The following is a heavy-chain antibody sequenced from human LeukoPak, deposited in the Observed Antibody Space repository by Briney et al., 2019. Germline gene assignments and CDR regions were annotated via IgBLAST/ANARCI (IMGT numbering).Heavy chain of an antibody. Sequence: QPGGSLRLSCAASGFTFNNYAMSWARQAPEKGLEWVSGISDNGIATYYADSVKGRFTISRDNSKNTLDLQMNSLRAEDTAIYYCAKGYYYGSGSYYRFDSWGQGTLVTVSS. D-gene: IGHD3-10*01. V-gene: IGHV3-23*01. CDR1: GFTFNNYA. J-gene: IGHJ4*02. CDR3: AKGYYYGSGSYYRFDS. CDR2: ISDNGIAT.